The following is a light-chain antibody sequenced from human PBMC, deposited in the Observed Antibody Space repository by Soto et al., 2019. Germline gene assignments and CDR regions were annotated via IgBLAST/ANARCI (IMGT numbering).Light chain of an antibody. CDR1: RSNIGSNS. CDR3: ASWDDRLKGYV. CDR2: ITD. Sequence: QSVLTQPPSVSGTPGQRVIISCSVSRSNIGSNSVNCNQQLPGTAPKLIIYITDQRPSGVPDRFSGSTSGTSVSLAISGLQSEDEADYYCASWDDRLKGYVFGTGTKVTVL. J-gene: IGLJ1*01. V-gene: IGLV1-44*01.